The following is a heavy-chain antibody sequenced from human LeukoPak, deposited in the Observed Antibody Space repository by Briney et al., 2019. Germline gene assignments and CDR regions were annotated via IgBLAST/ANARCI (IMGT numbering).Heavy chain of an antibody. CDR3: ARRSWGYGFDY. J-gene: IGHJ4*02. V-gene: IGHV4-34*01. Sequence: PSETLSLTCAVYGGSFSGYYWSWIRQPPGKGLEWIGEINHSGSTNYNPSLKSRVTISVDTSKNQFSLKLSSVTAADTAVYYCARRSWGYGFDYGGQGTLVTVSS. CDR2: INHSGST. D-gene: IGHD7-27*01. CDR1: GGSFSGYY.